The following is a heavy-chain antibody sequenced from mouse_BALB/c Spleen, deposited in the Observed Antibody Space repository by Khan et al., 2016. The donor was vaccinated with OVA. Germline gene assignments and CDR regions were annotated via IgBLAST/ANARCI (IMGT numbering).Heavy chain of an antibody. CDR2: IYPGDGST. CDR3: ARGGITTATLSY. Sequence: QVQLKQSGPEVVKPGALVKISCKASGYTFTSYDINWVKQRPGQGLEWIGWIYPGDGSTKYNEKFKGKATLTVDKSSSTAYLQLSSLTSAKFTVYFCARGGITTATLSYWGQGTTLTVSS. D-gene: IGHD1-2*01. V-gene: IGHV1S56*01. J-gene: IGHJ2*01. CDR1: GYTFTSYD.